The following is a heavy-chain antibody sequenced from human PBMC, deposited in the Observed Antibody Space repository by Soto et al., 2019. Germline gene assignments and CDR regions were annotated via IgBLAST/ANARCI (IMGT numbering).Heavy chain of an antibody. J-gene: IGHJ3*02. D-gene: IGHD1-1*01. V-gene: IGHV4-30-2*01. CDR1: GGSISSGGYC. Sequence: QLQLQESGSGLVKPSQTLSLTCAVSGGSISSGGYCWTWIRQPPGKGLEWIGYIYHDGSTNYNPAVKVPIPISGDGSKNQFSLRLTSVTAADTAVYFCASDMNWHGGGGRAFDIWGQGTLVTVSS. CDR3: ASDMNWHGGGGRAFDI. CDR2: IYHDGST.